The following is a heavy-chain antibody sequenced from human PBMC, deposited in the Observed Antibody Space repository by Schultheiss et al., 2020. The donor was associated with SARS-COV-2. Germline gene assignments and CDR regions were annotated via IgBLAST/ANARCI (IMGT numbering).Heavy chain of an antibody. Sequence: GGSLRLSCAASGFTFSSYGMHWVRQAPGKGLEWVAVIWYDGSNKYYADSVKGRFTISRDNSKNTLYLQMNSLRAEDTAVYYCARGRCSGGSCSSGFDPWGQGTLVTVSS. V-gene: IGHV3-33*01. D-gene: IGHD2-15*01. CDR2: IWYDGSNK. J-gene: IGHJ5*02. CDR1: GFTFSSYG. CDR3: ARGRCSGGSCSSGFDP.